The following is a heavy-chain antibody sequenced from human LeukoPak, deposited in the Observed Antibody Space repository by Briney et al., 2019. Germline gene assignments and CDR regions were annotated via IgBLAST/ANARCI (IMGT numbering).Heavy chain of an antibody. CDR2: ISGSGGST. V-gene: IGHV3-23*01. CDR3: AKDGAAYYGSGSYFDY. D-gene: IGHD3-10*01. CDR1: GFTFSSYA. J-gene: IGHJ4*02. Sequence: GGSLRLSCAASGFTFSSYAMSWVRQAPGKGLEWVSAISGSGGSTYYADSVKGRFTISRDNSKNTLYLQMNSLRAEDTAVYYCAKDGAAYYGSGSYFDYWGQGTLVTVSS.